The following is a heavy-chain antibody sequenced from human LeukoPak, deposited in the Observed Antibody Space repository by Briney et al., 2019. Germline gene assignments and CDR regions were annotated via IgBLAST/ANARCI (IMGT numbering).Heavy chain of an antibody. CDR1: GFNFSRFE. CDR2: ITSISSST. D-gene: IGHD4-23*01. V-gene: IGHV3-48*03. CDR3: ARDFGDYGGYYYMDL. Sequence: PGGSLRLSCTASGFNFSRFEMSWVRQAPGKGLEWVSYITSISSSTYYADFVKGRFTVSRDNAKNSLYLQMNNLTAEDTAVYYCARDFGDYGGYYYMDLWGKGTTVTVSS. J-gene: IGHJ6*03.